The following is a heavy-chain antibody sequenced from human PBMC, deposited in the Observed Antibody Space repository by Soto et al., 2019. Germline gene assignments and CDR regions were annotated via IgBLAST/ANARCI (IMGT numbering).Heavy chain of an antibody. CDR3: ARDRYSSGYYRPFDY. Sequence: SVKVSCEASGGTFSSYAISWVRQVPGQGPEWMGXIXPXXXTXNXAXKXXXXVTITADESTSTAYMELSRLRSEDTAVYYCARDRYSSGYYRPFDYWGQGTLVTVSS. CDR2: IXPXXXTX. D-gene: IGHD3-22*01. V-gene: IGHV1-69*13. CDR1: GGTFSSYA. J-gene: IGHJ4*02.